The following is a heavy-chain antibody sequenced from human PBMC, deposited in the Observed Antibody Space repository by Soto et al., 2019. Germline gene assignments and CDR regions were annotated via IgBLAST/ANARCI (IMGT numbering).Heavy chain of an antibody. Sequence: QVQLVQSGSEVKMPGSSVKVSCKTSGGTFSRHAINWVRQAPGQGLEWMGGIIPLFGTTDNAQKFQGRVTITADESTGTVYMEMTSLRSEDTAMYYCATDTSMFRGRVADTPWFETWGQGTLVTVSS. CDR1: GGTFSRHA. D-gene: IGHD3-10*01. V-gene: IGHV1-69*01. CDR2: IIPLFGTT. J-gene: IGHJ5*02. CDR3: ATDTSMFRGRVADTPWFET.